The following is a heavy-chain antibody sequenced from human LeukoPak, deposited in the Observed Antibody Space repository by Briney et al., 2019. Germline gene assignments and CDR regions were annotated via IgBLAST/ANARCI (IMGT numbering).Heavy chain of an antibody. CDR1: GYTFVDYA. CDR2: ICWNSGSI. V-gene: IGHV3-9*01. Sequence: GGSLRLSCAASGYTFVDYARHWVRHAPGKGLEWVSGICWNSGSIGYADSVRGRFTISRDTSKNTLYLQKSSLRDEDTAVYYSAKGGPALYYLHYWGQGTLVSVPS. CDR3: AKGGPALYYLHY. J-gene: IGHJ4*02.